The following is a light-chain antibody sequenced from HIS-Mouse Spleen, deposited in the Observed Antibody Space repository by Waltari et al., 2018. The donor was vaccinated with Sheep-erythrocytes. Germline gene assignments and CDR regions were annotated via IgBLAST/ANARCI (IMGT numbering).Light chain of an antibody. Sequence: QSALTQPRSVSGSPGQSVTISCTGTSSDVGGYNDFSWYQQQPGKAPKLMIYDVSKRPSGVPDRFSGSKSGNTASLTISGLQAEDEADYYCCSYAGSYNHVFATGIKVTVL. J-gene: IGLJ1*01. V-gene: IGLV2-11*01. CDR1: SSDVGGYND. CDR3: CSYAGSYNHV. CDR2: DVS.